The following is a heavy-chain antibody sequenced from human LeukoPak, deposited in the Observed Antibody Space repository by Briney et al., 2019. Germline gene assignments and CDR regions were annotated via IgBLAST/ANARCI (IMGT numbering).Heavy chain of an antibody. Sequence: GGSLRLSCAASGFTFSSNWMHWVRQAPGKGLEWVAVISYDGSNKYYADSVKGRFTISRDNSKNTLFLEMNSLRAEDTAVYYCAKALTSGWYLDAFNIWGQGTMVTVSS. CDR3: AKALTSGWYLDAFNI. CDR1: GFTFSSNW. D-gene: IGHD6-19*01. J-gene: IGHJ3*02. CDR2: ISYDGSNK. V-gene: IGHV3-30*18.